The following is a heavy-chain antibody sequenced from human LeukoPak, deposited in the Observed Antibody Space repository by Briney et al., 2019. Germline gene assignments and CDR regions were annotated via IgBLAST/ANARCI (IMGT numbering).Heavy chain of an antibody. D-gene: IGHD1-1*01. V-gene: IGHV3-7*01. Sequence: GGSLRLSCAVSGFTFSSYWMSWVRQAPGKGLEWVANIKQDGSEELYVESVKGRFTISRDNAKNSLYLQMNSLRAEDTAVYYCATRKTGNYYYWGQGTLVTVSS. CDR3: ATRKTGNYYY. J-gene: IGHJ4*02. CDR2: IKQDGSEE. CDR1: GFTFSSYW.